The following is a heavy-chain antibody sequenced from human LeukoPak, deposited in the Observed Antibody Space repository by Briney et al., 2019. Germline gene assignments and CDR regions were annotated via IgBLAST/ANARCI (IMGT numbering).Heavy chain of an antibody. CDR1: GFTFSSYA. CDR3: ARGLYGDYVGFDY. V-gene: IGHV3-48*02. CDR2: ISSSTGTI. Sequence: PGGSLRLSCAASGFTFSSYAMNWVRQALGKGLEWVSYISSSTGTICYADSVKGRFTISRDNAKNSLYLQMNSLRDEDTAVYYCARGLYGDYVGFDYWGQGTLVTVSS. J-gene: IGHJ4*02. D-gene: IGHD4-17*01.